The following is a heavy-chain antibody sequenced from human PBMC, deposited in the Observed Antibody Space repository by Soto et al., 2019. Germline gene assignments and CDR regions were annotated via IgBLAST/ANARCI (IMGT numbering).Heavy chain of an antibody. Sequence: QVQLVQSGAEVKKPGASVKVSCKASGYTFTGYYMHWVRQAPGQGLEWMGWINPNSGGTNYAQKFQGWVTLTRDTSISTAYMELSRLRSDDTAVYYCARVSHYYDSTDAFDIWGQGTMVTVSS. J-gene: IGHJ3*02. CDR2: INPNSGGT. CDR1: GYTFTGYY. V-gene: IGHV1-2*04. D-gene: IGHD3-22*01. CDR3: ARVSHYYDSTDAFDI.